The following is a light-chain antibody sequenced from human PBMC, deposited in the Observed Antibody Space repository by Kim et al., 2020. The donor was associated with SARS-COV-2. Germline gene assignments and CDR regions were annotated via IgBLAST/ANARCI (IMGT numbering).Light chain of an antibody. V-gene: IGLV1-47*01. CDR1: SSNIGSNY. J-gene: IGLJ2*01. CDR3: AAWDDSLKVV. Sequence: ELTQPPSASGTPGQRVTISCSGSSSNIGSNYVYWYQQLPGTAPKLLIYRNNQRPSGVPDRFSGSKSGTSASLAISGLRSEDEADYYCAAWDDSLKVVF. CDR2: RNN.